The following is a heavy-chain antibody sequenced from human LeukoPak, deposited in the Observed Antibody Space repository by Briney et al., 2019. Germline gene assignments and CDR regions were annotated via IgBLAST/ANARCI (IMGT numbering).Heavy chain of an antibody. Sequence: SVKVSCKASGGTFSSYAISWVRQAPGQGLEWMGGIIPIFGTANYAQKFQGRVTITADKSTSTAYMELSSLRSEDTAVYYCARAGGVNDYVWGSYRYEDYWGQGTLVTVSS. J-gene: IGHJ4*02. D-gene: IGHD3-16*02. CDR3: ARAGGVNDYVWGSYRYEDY. CDR1: GGTFSSYA. CDR2: IIPIFGTA. V-gene: IGHV1-69*06.